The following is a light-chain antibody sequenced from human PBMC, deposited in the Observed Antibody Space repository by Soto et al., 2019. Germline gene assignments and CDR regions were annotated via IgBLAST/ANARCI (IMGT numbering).Light chain of an antibody. CDR2: GAS. CDR3: QQYNSWPRT. V-gene: IGKV3-15*01. J-gene: IGKJ1*01. CDR1: QSVSSN. Sequence: VMTHSPATLSVSPGESATLSCRASQSVSSNLPWYQQQPGQTPRLLIYGASTRATGIPARFSGSGSGTEFTLTISSLQSEDFALYYCQQYNSWPRTFGQGTKVDI.